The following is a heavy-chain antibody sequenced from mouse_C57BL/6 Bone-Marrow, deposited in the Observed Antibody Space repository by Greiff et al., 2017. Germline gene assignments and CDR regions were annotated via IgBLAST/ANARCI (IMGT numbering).Heavy chain of an antibody. J-gene: IGHJ2*01. CDR3: ARSLLGRGGTCYFDY. D-gene: IGHD4-1*01. CDR2: IHPNSGST. CDR1: GYTFTSYW. V-gene: IGHV1-64*01. Sequence: QVQLQQPGAELVKPGASVKLSCKASGYTFTSYWMHWVKQRPGQGLEWIGMIHPNSGSTNYNEKFKSKATLTVDKSSSTAYMQLSSLTSEDSAVYYCARSLLGRGGTCYFDYWGQGTTLTVSS.